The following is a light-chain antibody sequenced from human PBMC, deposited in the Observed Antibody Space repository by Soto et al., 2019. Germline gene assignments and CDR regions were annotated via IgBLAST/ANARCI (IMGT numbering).Light chain of an antibody. CDR2: HNS. V-gene: IGLV1-47*02. CDR3: AAWDDSLNGYV. Sequence: SVLTQPPSVSAAPGQKVTISCSGSSSNIGGNSVSWYQQLPGTAPKLLIHHNSLRPSGVPDRFSGSKSGTSGSLAISGLRSDDEADYYCAAWDDSLNGYVFAPGTKVTVL. CDR1: SSNIGGNS. J-gene: IGLJ1*01.